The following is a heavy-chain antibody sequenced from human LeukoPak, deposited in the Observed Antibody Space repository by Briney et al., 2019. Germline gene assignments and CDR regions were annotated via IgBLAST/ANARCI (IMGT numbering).Heavy chain of an antibody. Sequence: LETLSLTCIVSGGSISTSSYYWGRIRQPPGKGLEWIGTVYYSGSTNYNPSLKSRVTISVDTSKNHFSLKLSSVTAADTAVYYCARETKTYYFESSAYCPYYFDSWGQRTLVTVSS. J-gene: IGHJ4*02. CDR1: GGSISTSSYY. V-gene: IGHV4-39*02. D-gene: IGHD3-22*01. CDR3: ARETKTYYFESSAYCPYYFDS. CDR2: VYYSGST.